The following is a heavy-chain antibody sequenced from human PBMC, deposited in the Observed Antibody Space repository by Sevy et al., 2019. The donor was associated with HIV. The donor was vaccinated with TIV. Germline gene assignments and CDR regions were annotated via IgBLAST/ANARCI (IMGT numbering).Heavy chain of an antibody. CDR2: IIPILGIA. V-gene: IGHV1-69*10. D-gene: IGHD5-12*01. CDR3: AGVWGVIVATIPAGEVVQKGFDY. CDR1: GGTFSSYA. Sequence: ASVKVSCKASGGTFSSYAISWVRQAPGQGLEWMGGIIPILGIANYAQKFQGRVTITADKSTSTAYMELSSLRSEDTAVYYFAGVWGVIVATIPAGEVVQKGFDYWGQGTLVTVSS. J-gene: IGHJ4*02.